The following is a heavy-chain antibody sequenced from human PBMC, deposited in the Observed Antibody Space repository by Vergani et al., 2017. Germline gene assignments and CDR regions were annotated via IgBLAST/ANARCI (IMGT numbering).Heavy chain of an antibody. CDR2: INHSGST. D-gene: IGHD6-19*01. V-gene: IGHV4-34*01. CDR3: ARGIISSGWSPRYMDV. CDR1: GGSFSGYY. J-gene: IGHJ6*03. Sequence: QVQLPQWGAGLLKPSETLSLTCAVYGGSFSGYYWSWIRQPPGKGLEWIGEINHSGSTNYNPSLKSRVTISVDTSKNQFSLKLSSVTAADTAVYYCARGIISSGWSPRYMDVWGKGP.